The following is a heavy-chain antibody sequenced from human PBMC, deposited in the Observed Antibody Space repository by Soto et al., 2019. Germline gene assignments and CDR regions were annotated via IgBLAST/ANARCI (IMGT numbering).Heavy chain of an antibody. CDR2: INHSGIT. D-gene: IGHD3-22*01. CDR3: ARFPFDSNDWTNPRYFDI. Sequence: VQIQQWGAGLLKPAETLSLTCAVYGGSFSDYYWSWIRQPPGKGLEWIGEINHSGITNYSPSLKSRVTMSVDTSKNQFSLKLTSVTAADTALYYCARFPFDSNDWTNPRYFDIWGQGTLVTVSS. J-gene: IGHJ4*02. V-gene: IGHV4-34*01. CDR1: GGSFSDYY.